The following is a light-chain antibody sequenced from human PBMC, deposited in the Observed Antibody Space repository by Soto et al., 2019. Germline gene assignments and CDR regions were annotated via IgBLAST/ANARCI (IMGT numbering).Light chain of an antibody. J-gene: IGKJ5*01. CDR1: QTISSW. V-gene: IGKV1-5*03. Sequence: DIQMTQSPSTLSGSVGDRVIITCRASQTISSWLAWYQQKPGKAPKLLIYKASTLKSGVPSRFSGSGSGTDFTLTISSLQPEDFATYYCQQFNTYPQITFGQGTRLEIK. CDR2: KAS. CDR3: QQFNTYPQIT.